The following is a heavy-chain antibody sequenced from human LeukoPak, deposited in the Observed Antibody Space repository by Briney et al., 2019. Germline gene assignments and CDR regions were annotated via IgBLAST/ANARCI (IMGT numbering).Heavy chain of an antibody. Sequence: SETLSLTCTVSGGSISSYYWSWIRQPPGKGLEWIGYIYYSGSTNYNPSLKSRVTISVDTSKNQFSLKLSSVTAADTAVYYCARELPPSGGLMLFDIWGQGTMVTVSS. CDR2: IYYSGST. D-gene: IGHD3-10*01. CDR1: GGSISSYY. J-gene: IGHJ3*02. CDR3: ARELPPSGGLMLFDI. V-gene: IGHV4-59*01.